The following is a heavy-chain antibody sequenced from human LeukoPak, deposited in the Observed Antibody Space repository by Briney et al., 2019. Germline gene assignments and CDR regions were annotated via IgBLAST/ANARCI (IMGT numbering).Heavy chain of an antibody. J-gene: IGHJ4*02. CDR3: AKAPPAGQWLVFDY. V-gene: IGHV3-21*04. Sequence: GGSLRLSCAASGFSFSTYSMTWVRQAPGKGLEWVSYISSTGTYIYYADSLKGRFTISRDNAKNSLYLQMNSLRAEDTAVYYCAKAPPAGQWLVFDYWGQGTLVAVSS. CDR2: ISSTGTYI. D-gene: IGHD6-19*01. CDR1: GFSFSTYS.